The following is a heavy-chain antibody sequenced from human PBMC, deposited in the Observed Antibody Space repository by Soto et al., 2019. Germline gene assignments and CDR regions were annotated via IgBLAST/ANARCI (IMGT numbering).Heavy chain of an antibody. CDR3: ARGVEYSSSSIYYYYYMDV. D-gene: IGHD6-6*01. Sequence: EVQLVESGGGLVKPGGSLRLSCAASGFTFSSYSMNWVRQAPGKGLGGGSSISSSSSYIYYADSVKGRFTISRDNAKNSLYLQMNSLRAEDTAVYYCARGVEYSSSSIYYYYYMDVWGKGTTVTVSS. J-gene: IGHJ6*03. CDR2: ISSSSSYI. V-gene: IGHV3-21*01. CDR1: GFTFSSYS.